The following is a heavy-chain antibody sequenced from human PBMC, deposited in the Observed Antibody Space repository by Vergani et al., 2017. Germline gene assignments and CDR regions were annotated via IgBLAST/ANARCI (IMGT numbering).Heavy chain of an antibody. J-gene: IGHJ4*02. Sequence: QVQLQESGPGLVKPSETLSLTCTVSGGSISSYYWSWIRQPPGKGLEWIGYIYYSGSTNYHPSLKSRVTISVDTSKNQFSLKLSSVTAADTAVYYCARSSEGYYDFWSGYYTGKYFDYWGQGTLVTVSS. CDR3: ARSSEGYYDFWSGYYTGKYFDY. V-gene: IGHV4-59*01. CDR1: GGSISSYY. CDR2: IYYSGST. D-gene: IGHD3-3*01.